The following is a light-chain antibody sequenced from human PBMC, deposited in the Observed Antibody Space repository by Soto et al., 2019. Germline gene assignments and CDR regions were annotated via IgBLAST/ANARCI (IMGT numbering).Light chain of an antibody. CDR1: SSDVGAYNF. J-gene: IGLJ1*01. Sequence: QSALTQPASVSGSPGQSITISCTGTSSDVGAYNFVSWYQQHPGKLPKLMIFDVSRRPSGVSDRFSGSKSGNTASLTISGLPAEDEGDYYCISYTSSSTHVFGSGTKLTVL. V-gene: IGLV2-14*03. CDR3: ISYTSSSTHV. CDR2: DVS.